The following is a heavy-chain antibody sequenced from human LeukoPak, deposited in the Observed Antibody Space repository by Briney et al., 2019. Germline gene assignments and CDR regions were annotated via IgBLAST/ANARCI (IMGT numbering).Heavy chain of an antibody. J-gene: IGHJ3*02. V-gene: IGHV3-30*02. CDR1: GFTFITYA. D-gene: IGHD3-16*01. CDR3: ANPSYDEAFDI. CDR2: IRYGGSNK. Sequence: GGSLRLSCAASGFTFITYAMHWVRQAPGKGLEWVAFIRYGGSNKYYADSVKGRFTISRDNSKNTLYLQMNSLRAEDTAVYYCANPSYDEAFDIWGQGTMVTVSS.